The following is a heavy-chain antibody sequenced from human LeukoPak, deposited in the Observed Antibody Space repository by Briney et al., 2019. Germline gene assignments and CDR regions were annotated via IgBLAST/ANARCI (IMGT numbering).Heavy chain of an antibody. CDR3: AREALGDIVVVVAATPDAFVI. V-gene: IGHV1-69*05. Sequence: SVKVSCKASGGTFSSYAISWVRQAPGQGLEWMGRIIPIFGTANYAQKFQGRVTITTDESTSTAYMELSSLRSEDTAVYYCAREALGDIVVVVAATPDAFVIWGQGTMVTVSS. CDR2: IIPIFGTA. D-gene: IGHD2-15*01. CDR1: GGTFSSYA. J-gene: IGHJ3*02.